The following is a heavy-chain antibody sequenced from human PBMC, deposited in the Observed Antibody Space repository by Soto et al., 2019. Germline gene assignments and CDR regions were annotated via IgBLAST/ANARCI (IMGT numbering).Heavy chain of an antibody. V-gene: IGHV4-59*01. D-gene: IGHD3-10*01. CDR2: IYYSGST. J-gene: IGHJ6*02. CDR1: GGSISSYY. CDR3: AGAQFGELLSNGMDV. Sequence: SETLSLTCTVSGGSISSYYWSWIRQPPGKGLEWIGYIYYSGSTNYNPSLKSRVTISVDTSKNQFSLKLSSVTAADTAVYYCAGAQFGELLSNGMDVWGQGTTVTVSS.